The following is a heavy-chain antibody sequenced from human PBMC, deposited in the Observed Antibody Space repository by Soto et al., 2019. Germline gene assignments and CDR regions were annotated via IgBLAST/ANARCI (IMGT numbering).Heavy chain of an antibody. Sequence: GGSLRLSCAASGFGFGGKTMYWVRQAPGRGLEWVALIAPDGSQIYYADSVKGRFTISRYNSKNTLYLQMDNLRAEDTSLYLCATDIHATWLLNSWGQGTLVTVSS. J-gene: IGHJ5*02. CDR3: ATDIHATWLLNS. CDR2: IAPDGSQI. V-gene: IGHV3-30-3*02. D-gene: IGHD2-2*02. CDR1: GFGFGGKT.